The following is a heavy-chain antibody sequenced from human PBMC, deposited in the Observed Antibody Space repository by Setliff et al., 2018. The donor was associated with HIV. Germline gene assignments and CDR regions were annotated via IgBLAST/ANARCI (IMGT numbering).Heavy chain of an antibody. J-gene: IGHJ4*02. CDR3: ARPYDSLYG. CDR1: GGSISSYY. Sequence: SETLSLTCTVSGGSISSYYWSWIRQPPGKRLEWVGYIYYTGSTNYNPSLKSRVTISADTSKNQFYLKLTSVTAADTAIYYCARPYDSLYGWGQGVLVTVSS. D-gene: IGHD3-22*01. CDR2: IYYTGST. V-gene: IGHV4-59*08.